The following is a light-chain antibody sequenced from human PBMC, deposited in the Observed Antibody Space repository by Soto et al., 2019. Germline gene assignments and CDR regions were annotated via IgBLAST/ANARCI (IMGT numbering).Light chain of an antibody. J-gene: IGKJ1*01. V-gene: IGKV3-20*01. CDR2: VAS. CDR3: QQYASFPRT. CDR1: QGVSGNY. Sequence: EIVLTQSPATLSLSPGERATLSCRASQGVSGNYLAWYQHKPGQTPRLLMYVASNRAPGVPDTFSGSGSGKDFTLTISRLEPQDVAVYYCQQYASFPRTFGPGTRVEIK.